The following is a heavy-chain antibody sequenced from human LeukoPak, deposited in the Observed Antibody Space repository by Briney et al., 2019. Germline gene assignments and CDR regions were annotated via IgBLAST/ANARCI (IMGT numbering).Heavy chain of an antibody. D-gene: IGHD3-16*01. CDR1: GYTFTSYD. V-gene: IGHV1-8*03. CDR3: ARGVDYVWGSPTPHFDY. J-gene: IGHJ4*02. Sequence: ASVKVSCKASGYTFTSYDINWVRQAPGQGLEWMGWMNPNSGNTGYAQKFQGRVTITRNTSISTAYMELSSLRSEDTAVYYCARGVDYVWGSPTPHFDYWGQGTLVTVSS. CDR2: MNPNSGNT.